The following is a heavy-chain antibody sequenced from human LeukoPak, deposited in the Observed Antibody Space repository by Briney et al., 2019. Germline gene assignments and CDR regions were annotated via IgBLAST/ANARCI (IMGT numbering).Heavy chain of an antibody. CDR2: IWYDGSNK. Sequence: GGSLRLSCAASGFIFNIYAMSWVRQAPGKGLEWVAVIWYDGSNKYYADSVKGRFTISRDNSKNTLYLQMNSLRAEDTAVYYCAKDGAKYLYYCYYMDVWGKGTTVTVSS. V-gene: IGHV3-33*06. J-gene: IGHJ6*03. CDR3: AKDGAKYLYYCYYMDV. D-gene: IGHD1-26*01. CDR1: GFIFNIYA.